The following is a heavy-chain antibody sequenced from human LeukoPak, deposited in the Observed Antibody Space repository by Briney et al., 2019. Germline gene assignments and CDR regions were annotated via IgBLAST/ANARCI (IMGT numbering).Heavy chain of an antibody. D-gene: IGHD4-17*01. Sequence: KTSETLSLTCAVYGGSFSGYYWSWIRQPPGKGLEWIGEINHSGSTNYNPSLKSRVTISVDTSKNQFSLKLSSVTAADTAVYYCARGRPLFDYGIFRVGSYFDYWGQGTLVTVSS. CDR2: INHSGST. CDR3: ARGRPLFDYGIFRVGSYFDY. V-gene: IGHV4-34*01. J-gene: IGHJ4*02. CDR1: GGSFSGYY.